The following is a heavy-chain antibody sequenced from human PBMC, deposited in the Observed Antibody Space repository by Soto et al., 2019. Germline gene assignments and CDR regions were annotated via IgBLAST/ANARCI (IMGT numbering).Heavy chain of an antibody. CDR3: GNPNFGDHGYLDL. CDR2: IIPALGTA. V-gene: IGHV1-69*08. Sequence: SVKVSCKASGGTFSSHTFSWVRQTPGQGLEWMGRIIPALGTATYAQKFQDRVTITADESATTVYMELNSLRSEDTAVYYCGNPNFGDHGYLDLGGRGPLVPVSP. J-gene: IGHJ2*01. D-gene: IGHD4-17*01. CDR1: GGTFSSHT.